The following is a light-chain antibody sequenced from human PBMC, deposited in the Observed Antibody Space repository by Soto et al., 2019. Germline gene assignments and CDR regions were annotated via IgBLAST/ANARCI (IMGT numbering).Light chain of an antibody. CDR3: QQYNKFSWT. J-gene: IGKJ1*01. CDR1: QSIDKW. CDR2: KAS. V-gene: IGKV1-5*03. Sequence: DIQMTQSPSTLSASVGDRVTITCRASQSIDKWLAWYQQKPGKATKILIYKASLLLSGVPSRFSGSGSGTEFTLTISILQPDDVGSYFCQQYNKFSWTFGPGTKVEIK.